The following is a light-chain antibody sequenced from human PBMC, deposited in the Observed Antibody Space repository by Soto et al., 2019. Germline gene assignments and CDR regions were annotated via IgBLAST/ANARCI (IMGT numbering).Light chain of an antibody. Sequence: AIQMTQSPSSLSASVGDRVTITCRASQGIRNDLGWYQQKPGKPPKILIYGASSLHSGVPSRFSGSGSGTDFTLSISSLQPEDFATYYCLQDYNFRLTFGGGTKVEIK. CDR3: LQDYNFRLT. V-gene: IGKV1-6*01. CDR1: QGIRND. CDR2: GAS. J-gene: IGKJ4*02.